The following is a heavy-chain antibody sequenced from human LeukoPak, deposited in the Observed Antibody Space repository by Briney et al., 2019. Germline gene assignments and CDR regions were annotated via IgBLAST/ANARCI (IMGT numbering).Heavy chain of an antibody. D-gene: IGHD6-19*01. CDR3: ASSTDSRGLDY. Sequence: GGSLRPSCAASGFTFSSYSMNWVRQAPGKGLEWVSSISSSSSYIYYADSVKGRFTISRDNAKNSLYLQMNSLRAEDTAVYYCASSTDSRGLDYWGQGTLVTVSS. CDR2: ISSSSSYI. V-gene: IGHV3-21*01. J-gene: IGHJ4*02. CDR1: GFTFSSYS.